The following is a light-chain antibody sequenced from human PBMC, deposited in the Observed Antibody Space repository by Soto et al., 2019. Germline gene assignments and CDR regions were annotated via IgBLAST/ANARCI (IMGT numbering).Light chain of an antibody. CDR3: QQYIDWPPGT. Sequence: EIVVTQSPATLSVSPGERVTLSCRASQSVSSSLAWYQPRPGQAPRLLMYDRSTRAAGISARFSGRGSGTGFTLTISGLQSEDFAVYYCQQYIDWPPGTFGQGTAVEIK. V-gene: IGKV3-15*01. J-gene: IGKJ1*01. CDR2: DRS. CDR1: QSVSSS.